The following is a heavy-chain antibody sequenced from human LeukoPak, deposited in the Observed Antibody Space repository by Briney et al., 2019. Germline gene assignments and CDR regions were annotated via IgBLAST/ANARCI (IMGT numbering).Heavy chain of an antibody. J-gene: IGHJ6*02. CDR3: ARDRAGKTYYYYYGMDV. V-gene: IGHV4-39*07. Sequence: SETLSLTCTVSGGSISSSSYYWGWLRQPPGKGLEWIGSIYYSGSTYYNPSLKSRVTISVDTSKNQFSLKLSSVTAADTAVYYCARDRAGKTYYYYYGMDVWGQGTTVTVSS. D-gene: IGHD3-10*01. CDR2: IYYSGST. CDR1: GGSISSSSYY.